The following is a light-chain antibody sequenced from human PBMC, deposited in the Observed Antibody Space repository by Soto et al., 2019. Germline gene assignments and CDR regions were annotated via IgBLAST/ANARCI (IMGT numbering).Light chain of an antibody. CDR1: SSDVGGYNY. CDR3: SSYTGSSTPYV. J-gene: IGLJ1*01. V-gene: IGLV2-14*01. CDR2: EVS. Sequence: QSALTQPASVSGSLGQSITISCTGTSSDVGGYNYVSWYQQLPGKAPKLMIYEVSNRPSGVSNRFSGSKSGNTASLTISGLQAEDEADYYCSSYTGSSTPYVFGTGTKLTVL.